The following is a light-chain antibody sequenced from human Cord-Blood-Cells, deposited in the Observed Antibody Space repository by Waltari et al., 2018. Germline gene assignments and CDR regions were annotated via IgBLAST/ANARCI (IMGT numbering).Light chain of an antibody. Sequence: QSALTQPASVSGYPGQSITNSCTGTSSDVGGYNYVSWYQQHPGKAPKLMIYDVSNRPSGVSDRFSGSKSGNTASLTISGLQAEDEADYYCSSYTSSSTWVFGGGTKLTVL. CDR3: SSYTSSSTWV. J-gene: IGLJ3*02. CDR1: SSDVGGYNY. V-gene: IGLV2-14*01. CDR2: DVS.